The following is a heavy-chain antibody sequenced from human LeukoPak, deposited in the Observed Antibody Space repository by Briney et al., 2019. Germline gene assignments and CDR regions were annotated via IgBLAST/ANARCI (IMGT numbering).Heavy chain of an antibody. CDR2: ISGSGGST. V-gene: IGHV3-23*01. D-gene: IGHD6-13*01. CDR1: GFTFSSYA. Sequence: HPGGSLRLSCAASGFTFSSYAMSWVRQAPGKGLEWVSGISGSGGSTYYADSVKGRFTISRDNSKNTLYLQMNSLRAEDTAVYYCAKDIAAAGRSEVDYWGQGTLVTVSS. CDR3: AKDIAAAGRSEVDY. J-gene: IGHJ4*02.